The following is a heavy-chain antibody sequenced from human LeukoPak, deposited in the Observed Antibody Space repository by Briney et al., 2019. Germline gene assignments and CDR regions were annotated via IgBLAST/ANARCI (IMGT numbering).Heavy chain of an antibody. CDR1: GGSISSSGYY. D-gene: IGHD5-18*01. Sequence: SETLSLTCSVSGGSISSSGYYWSWIRQHSGKGLEWIGYIYYSGSTYYNPSLKSRVTISVDTSKNQFSLKMNSVTAADTAVYYCARGSGYSYGYPHDAFDIWGQGTMVTVSS. CDR3: ARGSGYSYGYPHDAFDI. CDR2: IYYSGST. J-gene: IGHJ3*02. V-gene: IGHV4-31*03.